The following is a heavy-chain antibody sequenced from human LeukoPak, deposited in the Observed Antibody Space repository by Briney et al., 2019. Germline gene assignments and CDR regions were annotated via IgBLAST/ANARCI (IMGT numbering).Heavy chain of an antibody. V-gene: IGHV3-74*01. CDR3: ASHREPSGSYYYFDY. CDR2: INSDGSST. D-gene: IGHD1-26*01. CDR1: GFTFSSYW. Sequence: GGSLRLSCAASGFTFSSYWMHWVRQAPGKGLVWVSRINSDGSSTSYADSVKGRFTISRDNAKNTLYLQMNSLRAEDTAVYYCASHREPSGSYYYFDYWGQGTLVTVSP. J-gene: IGHJ4*02.